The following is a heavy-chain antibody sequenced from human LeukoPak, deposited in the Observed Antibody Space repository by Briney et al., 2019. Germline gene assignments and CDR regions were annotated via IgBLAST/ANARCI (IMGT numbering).Heavy chain of an antibody. D-gene: IGHD3-3*01. J-gene: IGHJ3*02. CDR2: INHSGSA. Sequence: SETLSLTCTVSGGSISSSSYYWGWIRQSPGKGLEWIGEINHSGSANYNPSFESRVTISVDTSKNQFSLNLRSVTAADTAVYYCTRIPVYFDFWSGQGFDIWGQGTMVTVSS. CDR1: GGSISSSSYY. V-gene: IGHV4-39*07. CDR3: TRIPVYFDFWSGQGFDI.